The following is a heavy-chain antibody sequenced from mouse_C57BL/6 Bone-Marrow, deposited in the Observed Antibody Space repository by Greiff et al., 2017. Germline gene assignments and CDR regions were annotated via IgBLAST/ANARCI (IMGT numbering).Heavy chain of an antibody. V-gene: IGHV5-16*01. CDR2: INYDGSST. Sequence: EVKLMESEGGLVQPGSSMKLSCTASGFTFSDYYMAWVRQVPEKGLEWVANINYDGSSTYYLDSLKSRFIISRDNAKNILYLQMSSLKSEDTATYYCARHYYGSYYWYFDVWGTGTTVTVSS. J-gene: IGHJ1*03. CDR3: ARHYYGSYYWYFDV. CDR1: GFTFSDYY. D-gene: IGHD1-1*01.